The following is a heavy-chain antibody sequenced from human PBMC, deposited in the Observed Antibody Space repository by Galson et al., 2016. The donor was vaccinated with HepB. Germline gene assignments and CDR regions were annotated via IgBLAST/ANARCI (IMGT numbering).Heavy chain of an antibody. CDR3: VRGGPFDP. Sequence: SLRLSCAASGFTFSNFAMHWVRQAPGKGLEWVAIIWFDASNKHYADSVKGRFTISRDNSKNTLYLQMNSLRVEDTAIYYCVRGGPFDPWGQGTQVTVSS. V-gene: IGHV3-33*01. D-gene: IGHD1-26*01. CDR1: GFTFSNFA. J-gene: IGHJ5*02. CDR2: IWFDASNK.